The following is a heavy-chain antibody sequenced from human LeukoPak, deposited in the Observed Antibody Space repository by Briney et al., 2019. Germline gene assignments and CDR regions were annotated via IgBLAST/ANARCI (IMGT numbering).Heavy chain of an antibody. V-gene: IGHV4-4*02. CDR1: GGSISSSNW. J-gene: IGHJ4*02. CDR3: ARDQEDSGTDY. Sequence: PSGTLSLTCAVSGGSISSSNWWSWVRQPPGKGLEWIGEIYHSGSTNYNPSLKSRVTISLDTSKNQFSLKLSSVTAADTAVYYCARDQEDSGTDYWGQGTLVTVSS. CDR2: IYHSGST. D-gene: IGHD3-10*01.